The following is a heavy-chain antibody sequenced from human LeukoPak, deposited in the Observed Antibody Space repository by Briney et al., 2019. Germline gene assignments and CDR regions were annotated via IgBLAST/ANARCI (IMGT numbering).Heavy chain of an antibody. Sequence: ASVKVSCKASGYTFTRYGITWVRQAPGQGLEWMGWISAYNGNTNYAQKFQGGVTMTTDTSTSTAYMELRSLRSDDTAVYYCARDSVVVPAAAYYYYMDVWGKGTTVTVSS. CDR2: ISAYNGNT. J-gene: IGHJ6*03. CDR3: ARDSVVVPAAAYYYYMDV. D-gene: IGHD2-2*01. V-gene: IGHV1-18*01. CDR1: GYTFTRYG.